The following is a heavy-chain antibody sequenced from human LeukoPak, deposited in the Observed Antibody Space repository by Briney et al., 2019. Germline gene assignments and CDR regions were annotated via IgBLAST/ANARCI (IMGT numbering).Heavy chain of an antibody. CDR2: IYTSGST. CDR3: ASESVEYSSSSSWFDP. Sequence: PSETLSLTCTVSGGSISSYYWSWIRQPPGKGLEWIGRIYTSGSTTYNPSLKSRVTMSVDTSKNQFSLKLSSVTAADAAVYYCASESVEYSSSSSWFDPWGQGTLVTVSS. CDR1: GGSISSYY. V-gene: IGHV4-4*07. J-gene: IGHJ5*02. D-gene: IGHD6-6*01.